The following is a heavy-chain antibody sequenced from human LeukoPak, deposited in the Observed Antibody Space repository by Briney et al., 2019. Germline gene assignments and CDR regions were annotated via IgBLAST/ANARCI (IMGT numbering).Heavy chain of an antibody. J-gene: IGHJ4*02. CDR3: ARVNLAVAVPFDY. D-gene: IGHD6-19*01. CDR1: GFTFSSYW. V-gene: IGHV3-74*01. CDR2: INSDGSST. Sequence: KTGGSLRLSCAASGFTFSSYWMHWVRQAPGKGLVWVSRINSDGSSTSYADSVKGRFTISRDNAKNTLYLQMNNLRAEDTAVYYCARVNLAVAVPFDYWGQGTLVTVSS.